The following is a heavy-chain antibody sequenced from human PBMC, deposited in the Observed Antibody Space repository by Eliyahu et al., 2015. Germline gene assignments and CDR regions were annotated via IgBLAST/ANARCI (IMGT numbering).Heavy chain of an antibody. CDR1: GRSXXXYG. Sequence: QVQLVESGGGVVQPGRSLRPSXAGSGRSXXXYGMHWVRQAPGKGLEWVAVISYDGNNEHYADSVKGRFTISRDNSKNTLYLQMNSLRVEDTAIYYCARDHGSGIISNWFDPWGQGTLVTVSS. CDR3: ARDHGSGIISNWFDP. CDR2: ISYDGNNE. V-gene: IGHV3-30*03. D-gene: IGHD2-15*01. J-gene: IGHJ5*02.